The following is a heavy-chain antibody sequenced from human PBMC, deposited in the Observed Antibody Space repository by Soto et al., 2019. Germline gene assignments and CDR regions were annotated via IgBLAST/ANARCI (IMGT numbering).Heavy chain of an antibody. Sequence: ASVKLSCKTSGHTFSAYYMHWVRQAPGQGLEWMGWINPKSGGTLYAQKFQGRVTMTRDTSISTAYMELSRLRSDDTAVYYCARGVTFAYDTSGSSVYWGQGPLVTVSS. D-gene: IGHD3-22*01. J-gene: IGHJ4*02. CDR1: GHTFSAYY. CDR2: INPKSGGT. CDR3: ARGVTFAYDTSGSSVY. V-gene: IGHV1-2*02.